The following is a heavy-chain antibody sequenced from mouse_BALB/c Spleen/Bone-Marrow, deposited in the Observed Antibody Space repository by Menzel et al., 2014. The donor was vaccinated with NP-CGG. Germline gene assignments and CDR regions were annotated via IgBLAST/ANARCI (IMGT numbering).Heavy chain of an antibody. J-gene: IGHJ2*01. V-gene: IGHV14-3*02. Sequence: EVQLQESGAELVKPGASVKLSCTASGFNIKDTYMHWVKQRPEQGLEWIGRIDPANGNTKYDPKFQGKATITADTSSNTAYLQLNSLTSEDNAVYYCARYYYGTRYYFDYWGQGTTLTVSS. D-gene: IGHD1-1*01. CDR2: IDPANGNT. CDR3: ARYYYGTRYYFDY. CDR1: GFNIKDTY.